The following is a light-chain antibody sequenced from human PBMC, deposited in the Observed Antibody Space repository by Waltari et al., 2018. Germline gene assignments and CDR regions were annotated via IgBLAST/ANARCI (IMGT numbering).Light chain of an antibody. Sequence: QSALTQPASVSGSPGQSITISCTGTSSDVGGYNYVSWYQQHPGKAPKLMIYDVRNRPSGVSNRFAGSKSGNTASLTISGLQAEDEADYYCSSYTSSSTFWVFGTGTKVTVL. J-gene: IGLJ1*01. CDR1: SSDVGGYNY. CDR3: SSYTSSSTFWV. CDR2: DVR. V-gene: IGLV2-14*03.